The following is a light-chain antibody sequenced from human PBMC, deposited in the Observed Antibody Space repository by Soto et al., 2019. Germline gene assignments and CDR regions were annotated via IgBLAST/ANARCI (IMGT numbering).Light chain of an antibody. CDR3: SAYTTSIALYV. CDR2: DVS. V-gene: IGLV2-14*03. CDR1: SSDVAEYKY. Sequence: QSALTQPRSVSGSPGQSITISCTETSSDVAEYKYVSWYQQHPGRAPKLIIYDVSNRPSGVSNRFSGSKSGSTASLTISGLQAEDEADYYCSAYTTSIALYVFGAGTKVTVL. J-gene: IGLJ1*01.